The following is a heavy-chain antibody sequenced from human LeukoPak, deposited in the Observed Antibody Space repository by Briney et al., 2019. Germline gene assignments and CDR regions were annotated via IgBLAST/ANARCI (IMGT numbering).Heavy chain of an antibody. D-gene: IGHD2-2*01. CDR3: AREVVPAAIDY. CDR2: INHSGST. Sequence: KASETLSLTCAVYGGSFSGCYWSWIRQPPGKGLEWIGEINHSGSTNYNPSLKSRVTISVDTSKNQFSLKLSSVTAADTAVYYCAREVVPAAIDYWGQGTLVTVSS. V-gene: IGHV4-34*01. J-gene: IGHJ4*02. CDR1: GGSFSGCY.